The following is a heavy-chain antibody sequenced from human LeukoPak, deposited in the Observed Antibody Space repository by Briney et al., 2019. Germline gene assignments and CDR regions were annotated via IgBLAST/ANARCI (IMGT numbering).Heavy chain of an antibody. J-gene: IGHJ4*02. Sequence: GGSLRLSCAASAFTFSTYGMHWVRQAPGKGLEWVAVISYDGNNKYYADSVKGRFTISRDNSNNTLYLQMSSLKSEDTAVYYCAKDRHPARTDGYCFDYWGQGTLVTVSA. V-gene: IGHV3-30*18. D-gene: IGHD1-14*01. CDR3: AKDRHPARTDGYCFDY. CDR2: ISYDGNNK. CDR1: AFTFSTYG.